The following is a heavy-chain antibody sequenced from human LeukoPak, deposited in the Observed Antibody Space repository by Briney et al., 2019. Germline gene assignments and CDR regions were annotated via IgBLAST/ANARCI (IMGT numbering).Heavy chain of an antibody. CDR2: IKQDGNKK. Sequence: GGSLRLSCAASGFNFSSYWMSWVRQAPGKGLEWMANIKQDGNKKYYVDSVKGRFTISRDNAKNSLYLQMKSLRAEDTAVYYCARDLVGGDYWGQGTLVIVSS. CDR3: ARDLVGGDY. D-gene: IGHD3-16*01. V-gene: IGHV3-7*01. CDR1: GFNFSSYW. J-gene: IGHJ4*02.